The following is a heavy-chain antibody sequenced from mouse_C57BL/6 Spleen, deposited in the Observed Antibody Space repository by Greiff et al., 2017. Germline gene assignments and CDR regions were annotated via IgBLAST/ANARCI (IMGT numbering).Heavy chain of an antibody. CDR2: ISSGSSTN. CDR1: GFTFTDYG. Sequence: EVKLLESGGGLVKPGGSLKLSCAASGFTFTDYGMHWVRQAPEKGLEWVAYISSGSSTNYYADTVKGRFTISRDNAKNTLFLQMTSLRSEDTAMYYCERLGAEAYWGQGTLVTVSA. V-gene: IGHV5-17*01. J-gene: IGHJ3*01. D-gene: IGHD4-1*01. CDR3: ERLGAEAY.